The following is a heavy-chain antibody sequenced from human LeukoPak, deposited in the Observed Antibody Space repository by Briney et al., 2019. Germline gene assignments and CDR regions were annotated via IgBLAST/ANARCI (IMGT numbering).Heavy chain of an antibody. J-gene: IGHJ4*02. CDR3: ARHKPSTGEIDS. V-gene: IGHV4-30-4*08. Sequence: PSQTLSLTCTVSGGSISSGDYYWSWIRQPPGKGLEWIGYIYYSGSTYYNPSLKSRVTISVDTSKNQFSLKLSSVTAADTAVYYCARHKPSTGEIDSWGQGTLVTVSS. CDR2: IYYSGST. D-gene: IGHD1-1*01. CDR1: GGSISSGDYY.